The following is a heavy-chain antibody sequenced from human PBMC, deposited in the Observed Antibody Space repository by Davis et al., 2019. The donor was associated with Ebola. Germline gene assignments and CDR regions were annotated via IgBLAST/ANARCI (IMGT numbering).Heavy chain of an antibody. J-gene: IGHJ2*01. CDR1: GGTFSSYA. CDR2: IIPIFGTA. CDR3: ASWVRGYCSSTSCQGYSYAPRYFDL. V-gene: IGHV1-69*13. Sequence: SVKVSCKASGGTFSSYAISWVRQAPGQGLEWMGGIIPIFGTANYAQKFQGRVTITADESTSTAYMELSSLRSEDTAVYYCASWVRGYCSSTSCQGYSYAPRYFDLWGRGTLVTVSS. D-gene: IGHD2-2*01.